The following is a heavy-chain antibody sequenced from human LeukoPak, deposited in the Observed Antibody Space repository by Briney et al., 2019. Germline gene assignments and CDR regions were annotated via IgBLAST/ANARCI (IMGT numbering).Heavy chain of an antibody. D-gene: IGHD1-26*01. CDR2: ISSSSSSYI. CDR1: GFTFSSYS. V-gene: IGHV3-21*01. CDR3: ARANLGATSRNWFDP. Sequence: GGSLRLSCAASGFTFSSYSMNWVRQAPGKGLEWVSSISSSSSSYIYYADSVKGRFTISRDNAKNSLYLQMNSLRAEDTAVYYCARANLGATSRNWFDPWGQGTLVTASS. J-gene: IGHJ5*02.